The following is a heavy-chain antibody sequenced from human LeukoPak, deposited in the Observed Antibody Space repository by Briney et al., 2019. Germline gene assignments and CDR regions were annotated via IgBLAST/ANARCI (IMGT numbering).Heavy chain of an antibody. D-gene: IGHD1-26*01. Sequence: ASVKVSCKASGYTFTGYYMHWVRQAPGQGLEWMGWINPNSGGTNYAQEFQGRVTMTRDTSISTAYMELSRLRSDDTAVYYCARASGSAEFDPWGQGTLVTVSS. CDR1: GYTFTGYY. J-gene: IGHJ5*02. V-gene: IGHV1-2*02. CDR3: ARASGSAEFDP. CDR2: INPNSGGT.